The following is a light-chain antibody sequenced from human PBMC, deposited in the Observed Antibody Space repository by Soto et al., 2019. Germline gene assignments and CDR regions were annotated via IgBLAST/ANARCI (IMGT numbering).Light chain of an antibody. CDR2: DAS. V-gene: IGKV1-33*01. J-gene: IGKJ4*01. CDR1: QDISDY. Sequence: DIQMTQSPSSLSASVGDRVTITCQASQDISDYLNWYQQKPGKAPKLLIYDASNLEPGAPSMFSGGGFGTDFSFTISSLQAEDIGTYYCQQYDNVPLAFGGGTKLEIK. CDR3: QQYDNVPLA.